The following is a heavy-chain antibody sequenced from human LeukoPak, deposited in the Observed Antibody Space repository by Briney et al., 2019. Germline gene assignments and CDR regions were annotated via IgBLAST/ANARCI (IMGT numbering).Heavy chain of an antibody. CDR1: EFTFSSYG. CDR3: AKEVGYGEYYFDY. J-gene: IGHJ4*02. CDR2: ISYDGSNK. V-gene: IGHV3-30*18. D-gene: IGHD4-17*01. Sequence: PGGSLRLSCAASEFTFSSYGMHWVRQAPGKGLEWVAVISYDGSNKYYADSVKGRFTISRDNSKNTLYLQMNSLRAEDTAVYNCAKEVGYGEYYFDYWGQGTLVTVSS.